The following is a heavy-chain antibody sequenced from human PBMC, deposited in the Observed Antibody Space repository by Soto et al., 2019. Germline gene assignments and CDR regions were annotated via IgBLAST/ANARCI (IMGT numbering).Heavy chain of an antibody. D-gene: IGHD5-18*01. CDR2: ISHDGSNE. J-gene: IGHJ6*02. CDR3: VRIGRGYSHGNGLED. Sequence: GGSLRLSCAGSGFTFGGYSMNWVRQAPGKGLEWVAVISHDGSNEYYADSVKGRFTISRDNSKNMLYLQMNSLRTEDTAAYYCVRIGRGYSHGNGLEDWGPGTTVTVSS. CDR1: GFTFGGYS. V-gene: IGHV3-30*03.